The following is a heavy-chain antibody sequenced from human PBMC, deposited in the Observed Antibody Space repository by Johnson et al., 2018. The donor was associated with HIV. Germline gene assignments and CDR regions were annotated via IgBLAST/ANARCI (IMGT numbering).Heavy chain of an antibody. D-gene: IGHD3-16*01. V-gene: IGHV3-15*01. CDR2: IKSKTDGGTT. J-gene: IGHJ3*02. Sequence: VQLVESGGGVVQPGRSLRLSCAASGFTFSDYYMDWVRQAPGKGLEWVGRIKSKTDGGTTDYAAPVKGRFTISRDDSKNTLYLQMNSLKTEDTAVYYCARDRLMTATLFPDAFDIWGQGTMVTVSS. CDR3: ARDRLMTATLFPDAFDI. CDR1: GFTFSDYY.